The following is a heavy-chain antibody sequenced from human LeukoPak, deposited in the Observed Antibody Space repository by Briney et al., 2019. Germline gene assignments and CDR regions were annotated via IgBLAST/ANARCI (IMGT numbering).Heavy chain of an antibody. CDR3: ARDFGFGELFFGY. CDR1: GYTFTDYY. Sequence: ASVKVSCKASGYTFTDYYIHWARQAPGQGLQWMGWVNPHSGGTESAQKFQGRVTLTRETSITTAYMELSSLTYDDTAVYYCARDFGFGELFFGYWGQGTLVTVSS. V-gene: IGHV1-2*02. J-gene: IGHJ4*02. CDR2: VNPHSGGT. D-gene: IGHD3-10*01.